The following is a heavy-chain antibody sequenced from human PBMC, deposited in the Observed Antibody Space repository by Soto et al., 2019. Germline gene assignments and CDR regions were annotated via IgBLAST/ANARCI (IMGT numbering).Heavy chain of an antibody. CDR1: GGTFSSYA. Sequence: QVQLVQSGAEVKKPGSSVKVSCKASGGTFSSYAISWVRQAPGQGLEWMGGIIPIFGTANYAQKFQGRVTITADESTSTAYMELSSLRSEDTAVYYCAREGPVVDTMVREPGNPWGQGTLVTVSS. J-gene: IGHJ5*02. V-gene: IGHV1-69*12. D-gene: IGHD3-10*01. CDR2: IIPIFGTA. CDR3: AREGPVVDTMVREPGNP.